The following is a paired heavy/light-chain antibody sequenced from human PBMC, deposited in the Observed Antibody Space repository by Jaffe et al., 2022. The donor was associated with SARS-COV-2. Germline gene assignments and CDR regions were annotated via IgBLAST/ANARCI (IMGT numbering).Light chain of an antibody. CDR1: SSNIGAGYD. V-gene: IGLV1-40*01. CDR3: QSYDSSLSGGV. J-gene: IGLJ3*02. Sequence: QSVLTQPPSVSGAPGQRVTISCTGSSSNIGAGYDVHWYQQLPGTAPKLLIYGNSNRPSGVPDRFSGSKSGTSASLAISGLQAEDEADYYCQSYDSSLSGGVFGGGTKLTVL. CDR2: GNS.
Heavy chain of an antibody. CDR3: AREGRTTSRYGIVTIFGVVEGWEDGMDV. D-gene: IGHD3-3*01. V-gene: IGHV3-74*01. CDR2: INSDGSDT. Sequence: EVQLVESGGGLVQPGGSLRLSCAASGFTFSSYWMHWVRQAPGKGLVWVSRINSDGSDTSYADSVKGRFTISRDNAKNTLYLQMNSLRAEDTAVYYCAREGRTTSRYGIVTIFGVVEGWEDGMDVWGQGTTVTVSS. CDR1: GFTFSSYW. J-gene: IGHJ6*02.